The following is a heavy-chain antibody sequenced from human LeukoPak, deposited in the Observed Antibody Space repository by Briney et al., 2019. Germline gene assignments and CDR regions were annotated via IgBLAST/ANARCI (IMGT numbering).Heavy chain of an antibody. Sequence: GWSLRLSCAASGFTFSSYGMHWVRQAPGKGLEWVAVISYDGSNKYYADSVKGRFTISRDNSKNTVFLQMNSLRGDDTAVYYCAKDSQRILYFFESWGQGTLIIVSS. J-gene: IGHJ4*02. CDR2: ISYDGSNK. CDR3: AKDSQRILYFFES. D-gene: IGHD2-15*01. V-gene: IGHV3-30*18. CDR1: GFTFSSYG.